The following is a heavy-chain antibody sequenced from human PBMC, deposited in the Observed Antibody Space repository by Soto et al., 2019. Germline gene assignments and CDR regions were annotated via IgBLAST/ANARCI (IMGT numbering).Heavy chain of an antibody. V-gene: IGHV3-53*01. CDR2: IYTDDNI. CDR3: ATELIAKYGMDV. D-gene: IGHD2-21*01. CDR1: GFTVSGNY. J-gene: IGHJ6*02. Sequence: EVQLVESGGGLVQPGGSLRLSCAASGFTVSGNYVTWVRPAPGKGLEWVSVIYTDDNIYYADSVTGRFTISRDNSKNTFYLQMNRLRVEDTAVYYCATELIAKYGMDVWGQGTTVTVSS.